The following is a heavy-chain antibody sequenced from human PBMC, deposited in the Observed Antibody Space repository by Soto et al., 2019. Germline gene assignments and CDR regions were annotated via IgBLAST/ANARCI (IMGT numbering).Heavy chain of an antibody. CDR1: GYTFTSYY. CDR2: INPSGGST. J-gene: IGHJ3*02. V-gene: IGHV1-46*01. D-gene: IGHD3-22*01. Sequence: SVKVSCKASGYTFTSYYMHWVRQAPGQGLEWMGIINPSGGSTSYAQKFQGRVTMTRDTSTSTVYMELSSLRSEGTAVYYCARSGGKSLITXIVVAPEAGDAFDIWGQGTMVTVSS. CDR3: ARSGGKSLITXIVVAPEAGDAFDI.